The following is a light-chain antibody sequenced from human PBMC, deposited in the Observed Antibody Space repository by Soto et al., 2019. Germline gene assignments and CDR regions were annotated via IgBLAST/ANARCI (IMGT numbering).Light chain of an antibody. J-gene: IGLJ2*01. Sequence: QSALTQPASVSGSPGQSITISCTGTSSDVGSYNLVSWFQQHPGEAPKLMIYEGTRRPSGVSNRFSASKSGSTASLTISGLQAEDEAHYYCCSYAGSDTMLFGGGTKLTVL. CDR1: SSDVGSYNL. CDR3: CSYAGSDTML. V-gene: IGLV2-23*01. CDR2: EGT.